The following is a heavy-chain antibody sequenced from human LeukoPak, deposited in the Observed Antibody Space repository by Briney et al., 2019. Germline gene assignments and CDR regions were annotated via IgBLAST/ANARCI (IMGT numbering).Heavy chain of an antibody. CDR1: GFTFSNAW. V-gene: IGHV3-15*01. CDR3: TTVPYYYDNSGYYHGVFDY. J-gene: IGHJ4*02. D-gene: IGHD3-22*01. Sequence: GGSLRLSCAASGFTFSNAWMSWVRQAPGKGLEWVGRIKSKADGGTTDYAAPVKGRFTISKDDSKNTLYLQMNSLKTEDTAVYYCTTVPYYYDNSGYYHGVFDYWGQGTLATVSS. CDR2: IKSKADGGTT.